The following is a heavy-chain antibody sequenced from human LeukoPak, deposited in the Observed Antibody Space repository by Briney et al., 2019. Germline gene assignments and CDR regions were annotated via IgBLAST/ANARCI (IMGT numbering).Heavy chain of an antibody. CDR2: IIPILGIA. CDR1: GGTFISYA. CDR3: ARGGRMVRGVIIDY. Sequence: SVKVSCKASGGTFISYAISWVRQAPGQGLEWMGRIIPILGIANYAQKFQGRVTITADKSTSTAYMELSSLRSEDTAVYYCARGGRMVRGVIIDYWGQGTLVTVSS. D-gene: IGHD3-10*01. V-gene: IGHV1-69*04. J-gene: IGHJ4*02.